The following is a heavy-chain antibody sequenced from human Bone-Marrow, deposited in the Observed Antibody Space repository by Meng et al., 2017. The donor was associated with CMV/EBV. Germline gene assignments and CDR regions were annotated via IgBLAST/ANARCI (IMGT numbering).Heavy chain of an antibody. CDR3: ARSVGCSSTYCYTYTSSWYPDY. D-gene: IGHD6-13*01. Sequence: SETLSLTCTVSGGSINSVGYYWTWIRQRPGKGLEWIGYIYYSGGTNYNPSLQSRVTISVDTSKNQFSLKLSSVTAADTAMYYCARSVGCSSTYCYTYTSSWYPDYWGQGTLVTASS. CDR1: GGSINSVGYY. CDR2: IYYSGGT. V-gene: IGHV4-31*03. J-gene: IGHJ4*02.